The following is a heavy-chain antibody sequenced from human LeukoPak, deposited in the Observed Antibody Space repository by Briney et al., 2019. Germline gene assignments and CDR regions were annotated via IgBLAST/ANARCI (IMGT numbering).Heavy chain of an antibody. D-gene: IGHD3-10*01. J-gene: IGHJ4*02. V-gene: IGHV1-69*04. CDR3: AKTSPLYAGIDY. CDR2: IIPILGIA. Sequence: SVKVSCKASGGTFSSYAISWVRQAPGQGLEWMGRIIPILGIANYAQKFQGRVTITADKSTSTAYMELNSLRAEDTAVYYCAKTSPLYAGIDYWGQGTLVTVSS. CDR1: GGTFSSYA.